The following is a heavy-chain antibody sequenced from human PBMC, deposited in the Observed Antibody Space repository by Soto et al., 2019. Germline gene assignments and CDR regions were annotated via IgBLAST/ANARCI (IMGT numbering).Heavy chain of an antibody. V-gene: IGHV3-23*01. Sequence: EVQVLESGGGLVQPGGSLRLSCAASGFPFSISTLTWVRQAPGRGLEFVSAIRGGGITYYADSVKGRFTLSRDNSKNTVWLQMSSLRAEDTAMYYCAKLYSTPNPSDYCGQGTLVTVSS. CDR2: IRGGGIT. D-gene: IGHD6-13*01. CDR1: GFPFSIST. J-gene: IGHJ4*02. CDR3: AKLYSTPNPSDY.